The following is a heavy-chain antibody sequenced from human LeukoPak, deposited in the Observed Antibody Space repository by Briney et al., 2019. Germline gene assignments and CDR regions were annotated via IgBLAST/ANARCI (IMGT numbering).Heavy chain of an antibody. D-gene: IGHD3-10*01. V-gene: IGHV3-21*01. CDR3: ARSYGSGSYPYYYYMDV. J-gene: IGHJ6*03. Sequence: PGGSLRLSRAASGFTFSSYSMNWVRQAPGKGLEWVSSISSSSSYIYYADSVKGRFTISRDNAKNSLYLQMNSLRAEDTAVYYCARSYGSGSYPYYYYMDVWGKGTTVTVSS. CDR2: ISSSSSYI. CDR1: GFTFSSYS.